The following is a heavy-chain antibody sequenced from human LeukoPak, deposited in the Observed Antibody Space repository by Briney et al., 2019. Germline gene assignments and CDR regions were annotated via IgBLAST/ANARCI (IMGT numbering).Heavy chain of an antibody. CDR3: ARRTSNPVGAIDY. J-gene: IGHJ4*02. CDR1: GGSISISNYY. CDR2: ISYSGT. D-gene: IGHD1-26*01. V-gene: IGHV4-39*01. Sequence: SEALSLTCTVSGGSISISNYYWGWIRQPPGRGLEWIGSISYSGTYYNPSLKSRLTISVDTSKNHFSLNLRSVTAADTAVYYCARRTSNPVGAIDYWGQGTLVTVSS.